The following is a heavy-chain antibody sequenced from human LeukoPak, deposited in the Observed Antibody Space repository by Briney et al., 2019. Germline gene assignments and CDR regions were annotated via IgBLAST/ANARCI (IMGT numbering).Heavy chain of an antibody. CDR2: IGSSSSYI. Sequence: GGSLRLSGAGSGFTFCSMSRNWVGQAPGKGREGCSSIGSSSSYIYYADSAKGCFTISRDNAKNSLYLQMISLRAEDTAVYYCASYSAYGSDAFDIWGQGTMVTVSS. D-gene: IGHD2-15*01. CDR3: ASYSAYGSDAFDI. J-gene: IGHJ3*02. CDR1: GFTFCSMS. V-gene: IGHV3-21*01.